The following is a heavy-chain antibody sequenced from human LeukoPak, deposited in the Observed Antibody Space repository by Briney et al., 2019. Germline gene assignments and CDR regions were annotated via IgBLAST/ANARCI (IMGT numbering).Heavy chain of an antibody. CDR3: ARVGDSSGYYSDY. J-gene: IGHJ4*02. CDR1: GGTFSSYA. D-gene: IGHD3-22*01. Sequence: GASVKVSCKASGGTFSSYAISWVRQAPGQGLEWMGRIIPILGIANYAQKFQGRVTITADESTSTAYMELSSLRSEDTAVYYCARVGDSSGYYSDYWGQGTLVTVSS. V-gene: IGHV1-69*04. CDR2: IIPILGIA.